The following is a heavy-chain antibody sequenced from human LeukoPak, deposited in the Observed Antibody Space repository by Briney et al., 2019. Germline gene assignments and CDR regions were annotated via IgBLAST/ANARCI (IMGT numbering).Heavy chain of an antibody. Sequence: GGSLRLSCAASGFTFSSYAMSWVRPAPGKGLEWVSAISGSGGSTFYADSVKGRFTISRDNSKNTLYLQMNSLRAEDTAVYYCAKGLSCSGGSCYESDPDAFDIWGQGTMVTVSS. V-gene: IGHV3-23*01. CDR1: GFTFSSYA. D-gene: IGHD2-15*01. CDR3: AKGLSCSGGSCYESDPDAFDI. CDR2: ISGSGGST. J-gene: IGHJ3*02.